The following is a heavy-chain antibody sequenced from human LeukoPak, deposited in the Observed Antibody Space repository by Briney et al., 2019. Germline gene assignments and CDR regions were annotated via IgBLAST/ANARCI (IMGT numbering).Heavy chain of an antibody. CDR2: IYPGDSDT. CDR1: GYRFTSYW. J-gene: IGHJ5*02. V-gene: IGHV5-51*01. CDR3: ARSQVDFWSGLSANWFDP. Sequence: GESLKISCKGSGYRFTSYWIGWVRPMPGKGLEWMGIIYPGDSDTRYSPSFQGQVTISADKSISTAYLQWSSLKASDTAMYYCARSQVDFWSGLSANWFDPWGQGTLVTVSS. D-gene: IGHD3-3*01.